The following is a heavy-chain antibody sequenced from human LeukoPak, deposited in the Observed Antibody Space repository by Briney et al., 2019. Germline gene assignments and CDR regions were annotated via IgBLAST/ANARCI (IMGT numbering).Heavy chain of an antibody. CDR2: ISSSGSTI. Sequence: GGSLRLSCAASGFTVSSNYMSWVRQAPGKGLEWVSYISSSGSTIYYADSVKGRFTISRDNAKNSLYLQMNSLRAEDTAVYYCARDNRMVRGVIPYYGMDVWGQGTTVTVSS. D-gene: IGHD3-10*01. V-gene: IGHV3-11*01. J-gene: IGHJ6*02. CDR1: GFTVSSNY. CDR3: ARDNRMVRGVIPYYGMDV.